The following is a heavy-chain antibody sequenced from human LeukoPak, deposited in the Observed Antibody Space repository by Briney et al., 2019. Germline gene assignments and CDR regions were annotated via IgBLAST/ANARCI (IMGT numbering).Heavy chain of an antibody. D-gene: IGHD6-13*01. CDR1: GGSISSYY. V-gene: IGHV4-59*01. CDR3: ARASSSSWPYFDY. Sequence: PSETLSLTCTVSGGSISSYYWSWIRQPPRKGLEWIGYIYYSGSTNYNPSLKSRVTISVDTSKNQFSLKLSSVTAADTAVYYCARASSSSWPYFDYWGQGTLVTVSS. CDR2: IYYSGST. J-gene: IGHJ4*02.